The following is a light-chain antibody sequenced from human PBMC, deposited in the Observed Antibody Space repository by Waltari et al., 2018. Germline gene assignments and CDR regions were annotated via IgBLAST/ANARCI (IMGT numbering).Light chain of an antibody. Sequence: SALTQPDSVSGSPGQSITISCSGISMDSGAYDSVSWYQQNPGKAPKVIIYDVTSRPSGVSNRFSGSKSGSSASLTISGLQPEDEADYYCSSFTTSTTGIFGGGTRLTVL. CDR3: SSFTTSTTGI. V-gene: IGLV2-14*01. CDR2: DVT. J-gene: IGLJ2*01. CDR1: SMDSGAYDS.